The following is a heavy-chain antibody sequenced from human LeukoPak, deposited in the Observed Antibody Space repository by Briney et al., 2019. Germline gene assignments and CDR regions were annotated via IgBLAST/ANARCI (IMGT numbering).Heavy chain of an antibody. D-gene: IGHD2-8*01. CDR1: GFTFSDYA. CDR2: VGSADAT. CDR3: AKDAWSMNGIYDPFGI. J-gene: IGHJ3*02. V-gene: IGHV3-23*01. Sequence: PGGSLRLSCAASGFTFSDYAMNWVRQAPGKGLEWVSCVGSADATYYTDSVKGRFSASRDNSKNTLSLQMNSLRLEDTAVYYCAKDAWSMNGIYDPFGIWGQGIMVTVSS.